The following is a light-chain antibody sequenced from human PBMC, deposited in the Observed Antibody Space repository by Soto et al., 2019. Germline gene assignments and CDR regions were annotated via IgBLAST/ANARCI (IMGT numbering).Light chain of an antibody. CDR1: SSNIGNNY. CDR3: GTWASSLSGVV. CDR2: ENN. Sequence: QSVLTQPPSVSAAPGQKVTISCCGSSSNIGNNYVSWYQQLPGTAPKLLIYENNKRPSGIPDRFSGSKSGTSATLGVTGLQTGDEADYYCGTWASSLSGVVFGGGTKVTVL. V-gene: IGLV1-51*02. J-gene: IGLJ2*01.